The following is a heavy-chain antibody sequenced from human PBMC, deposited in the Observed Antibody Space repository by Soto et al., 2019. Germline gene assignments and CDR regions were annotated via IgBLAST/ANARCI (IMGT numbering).Heavy chain of an antibody. J-gene: IGHJ4*02. D-gene: IGHD6-13*01. V-gene: IGHV3-72*01. CDR2: TRNKAYSYTT. Sequence: EVQLVESGGGLVQPGGSLRLSCAASGFSFSDHYMDWVRQAPGKGLECVGRTRNKAYSYTTEYAASLSGRFNISSDDSKDSLYLQMNSLKTEDTAVYYCATSIPSSNWSGLDSWGQGTLVTVSS. CDR3: ATSIPSSNWSGLDS. CDR1: GFSFSDHY.